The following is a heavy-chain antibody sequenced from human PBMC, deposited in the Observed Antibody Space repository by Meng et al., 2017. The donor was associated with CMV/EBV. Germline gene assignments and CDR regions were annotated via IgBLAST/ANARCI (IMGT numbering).Heavy chain of an antibody. D-gene: IGHD2-2*01. CDR1: GFTFSSYG. V-gene: IGHV3-30*19. Sequence: GGSLRLSCAASGFTFSSYGMHWVRQAPGKGLEWVAVISYDGSNKYYADSVKGRFTISRDNSKNTLYLQMNSLRAEDTAVYYCARDRLYCSSTSCYFQHWGQGTLVTVSS. CDR3: ARDRLYCSSTSCYFQH. CDR2: ISYDGSNK. J-gene: IGHJ1*01.